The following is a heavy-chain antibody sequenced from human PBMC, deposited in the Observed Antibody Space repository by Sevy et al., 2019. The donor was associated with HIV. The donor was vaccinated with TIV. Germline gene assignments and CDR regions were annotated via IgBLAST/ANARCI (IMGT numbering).Heavy chain of an antibody. Sequence: ASVKVSCKASGYTFTSYDINWVRQATGQGLAWMGWMNPNSGNTGYAQKFQGRVTMTRNTSISTAYMELSSLRSEDTAVYYCARAYIYDYVWGSYRNGDYYGMDVWGQGTTVTVSS. CDR2: MNPNSGNT. J-gene: IGHJ6*02. CDR1: GYTFTSYD. V-gene: IGHV1-8*01. D-gene: IGHD3-16*02. CDR3: ARAYIYDYVWGSYRNGDYYGMDV.